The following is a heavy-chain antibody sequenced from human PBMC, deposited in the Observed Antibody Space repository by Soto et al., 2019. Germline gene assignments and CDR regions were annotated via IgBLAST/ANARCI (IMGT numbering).Heavy chain of an antibody. Sequence: ASVKVSCKASGYTFTRYTMNWVRQAPGQRLEWMGWINPDNGNTKSSQKFQDRVTITRDTSATTAYMELSSLRSDDTAVYYCARVVPGAEAWFGPWGQGTLVTVS. CDR1: GYTFTRYT. J-gene: IGHJ5*02. V-gene: IGHV1-3*01. CDR3: ARVVPGAEAWFGP. CDR2: INPDNGNT. D-gene: IGHD2-2*01.